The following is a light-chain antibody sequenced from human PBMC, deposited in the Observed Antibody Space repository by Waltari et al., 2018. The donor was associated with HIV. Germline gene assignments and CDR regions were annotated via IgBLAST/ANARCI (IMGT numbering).Light chain of an antibody. J-gene: IGLJ1*01. CDR3: QSYDNSLSGQV. Sequence: QSVLTQPPSVSGAPGQRVTISCTGSRSNIGAGFHVHWYQQLPGAAPKLVIYANNNRPSGGPARFAGSKSGTSASLAITGLQAEDEADYYCQSYDNSLSGQVFGTGTKVTVL. CDR2: ANN. CDR1: RSNIGAGFH. V-gene: IGLV1-40*01.